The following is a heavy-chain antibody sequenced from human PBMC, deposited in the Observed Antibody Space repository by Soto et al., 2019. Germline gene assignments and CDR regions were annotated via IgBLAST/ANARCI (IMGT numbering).Heavy chain of an antibody. J-gene: IGHJ3*02. CDR3: ARSYGDYAAFDI. V-gene: IGHV1-8*01. D-gene: IGHD4-17*01. Sequence: ASVKVSCKASGYTFTSYDISWVRQATGQGLEWMGWMNPNSGNTGYAQKFQGRVTMTRNTSISTAYMELSSLRSEDTAVYYCARSYGDYAAFDIWGQGTMVTVSS. CDR1: GYTFTSYD. CDR2: MNPNSGNT.